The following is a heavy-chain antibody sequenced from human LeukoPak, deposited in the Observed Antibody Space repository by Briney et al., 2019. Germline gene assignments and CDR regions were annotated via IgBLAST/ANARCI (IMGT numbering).Heavy chain of an antibody. Sequence: SETLSLTCTVSNGYISNSNFYWGWIRQPPGKGLEWIGYIYYSGSTNYKSSLKSRVTISVDTSKNQFSLKLSSVTAADTAVYYCARLTGYSSESWFDPWGQGTLVTVSS. J-gene: IGHJ5*02. CDR1: NGYISNSNFY. CDR3: ARLTGYSSESWFDP. D-gene: IGHD3-9*01. V-gene: IGHV4-61*05. CDR2: IYYSGST.